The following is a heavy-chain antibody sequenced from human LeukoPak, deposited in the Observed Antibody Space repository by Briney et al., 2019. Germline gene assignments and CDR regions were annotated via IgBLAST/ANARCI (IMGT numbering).Heavy chain of an antibody. V-gene: IGHV3-23*01. Sequence: GGSLRLSCAASGFTFSNYAMTWVRQAPGKGLEWVSAISGSGFSTFYADSVKGRFTISRDNSKNTLYLLMNSLRTEDTAVYYCAKVIVVVPAAIDYWGQGTLVTVSS. CDR2: ISGSGFST. CDR1: GFTFSNYA. CDR3: AKVIVVVPAAIDY. D-gene: IGHD2-2*02. J-gene: IGHJ4*02.